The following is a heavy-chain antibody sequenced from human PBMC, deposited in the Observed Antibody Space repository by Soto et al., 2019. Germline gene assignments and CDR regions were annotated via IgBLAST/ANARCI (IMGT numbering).Heavy chain of an antibody. V-gene: IGHV3-33*08. CDR3: ARDGNYYGSGSSAIDY. CDR2: TWYDGTNK. CDR1: GLTFSAYG. J-gene: IGHJ4*02. Sequence: QVQLVESGGGVVQPGRSLRLSCAASGLTFSAYGMYWVRQAPGKGLEWVAVTWYDGTNKYYADSVKGRFTISRDNSKNMLYLQMNSLRDEDTAVYYCARDGNYYGSGSSAIDYWGQGTLVTVSS. D-gene: IGHD3-10*01.